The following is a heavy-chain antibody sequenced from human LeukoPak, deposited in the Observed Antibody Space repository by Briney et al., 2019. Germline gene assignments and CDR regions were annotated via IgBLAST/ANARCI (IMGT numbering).Heavy chain of an antibody. Sequence: GGSLRLSCAASGFTFSNYDMHWVRQPTGKGLEWVSAIGTAGDTYYPGSVKGRFTISRENAKNSLYLQMNSLRAEDTAVYYCYVSGSYLREVDAFDIWGQGTMVTVSS. CDR1: GFTFSNYD. V-gene: IGHV3-13*01. D-gene: IGHD3-10*01. CDR3: YVSGSYLREVDAFDI. CDR2: IGTAGDT. J-gene: IGHJ3*02.